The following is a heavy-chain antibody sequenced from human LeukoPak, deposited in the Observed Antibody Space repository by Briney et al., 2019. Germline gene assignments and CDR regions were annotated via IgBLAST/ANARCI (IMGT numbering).Heavy chain of an antibody. CDR3: ARCDCDRETGFDL. J-gene: IGHJ2*01. CDR1: GGSISSYY. D-gene: IGHD2-21*02. CDR2: IYYTGST. V-gene: IGHV4-59*01. Sequence: SETLSLTCTVSGGSISSYYWSWIRQPPGKGLGWIGYIYYTGSTNYNPSLKSRVTISADRSKDQFSLKLTSVTAADTAVYYCARCDCDRETGFDLWGRGTLVTVSS.